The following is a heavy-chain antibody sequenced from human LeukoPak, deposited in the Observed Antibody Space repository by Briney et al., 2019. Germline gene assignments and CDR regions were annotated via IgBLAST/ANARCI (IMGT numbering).Heavy chain of an antibody. Sequence: PSETLSLTCTVSGGSISSYYWSWIRQPPGKGLEWIGYIYYSGSTNYNPSLKSRVTISVDTSKNQFSLKLGSVTAADTAVYYCARGGGGDGIDYWGQGTLVTVSS. CDR1: GGSISSYY. J-gene: IGHJ4*02. CDR3: ARGGGGDGIDY. D-gene: IGHD2-21*02. CDR2: IYYSGST. V-gene: IGHV4-59*01.